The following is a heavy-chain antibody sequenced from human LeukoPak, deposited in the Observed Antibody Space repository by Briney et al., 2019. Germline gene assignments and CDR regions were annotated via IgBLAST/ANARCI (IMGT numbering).Heavy chain of an antibody. CDR3: AKEDCSSTSCLGFY. Sequence: GGSLRLSCAASGFTVSSNYMSWVRQAPGKGLEWVSVIYSGGSTYYADSVKGRFTISRDNSKNTLYLQMNSLRAEDTAVYYCAKEDCSSTSCLGFYWGQGTLVTVSS. V-gene: IGHV3-53*05. D-gene: IGHD2-2*01. CDR1: GFTVSSNY. J-gene: IGHJ4*02. CDR2: IYSGGST.